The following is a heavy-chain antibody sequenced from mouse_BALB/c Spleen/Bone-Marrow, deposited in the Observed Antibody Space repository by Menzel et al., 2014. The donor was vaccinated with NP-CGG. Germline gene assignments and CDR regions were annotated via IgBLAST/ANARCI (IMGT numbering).Heavy chain of an antibody. Sequence: EVQLQQSGAELVKPGASVKLSCTASGFNIKDTYMHWVKQRPEQGLVRIGRIDPANGNTKYDPQFQGKASITADTSSNTAYLQRSSLASEDTAVDYCASYVYGYYFDYWGQGTTLTVSS. J-gene: IGHJ2*01. CDR2: IDPANGNT. CDR1: GFNIKDTY. V-gene: IGHV14-3*02. D-gene: IGHD2-2*01. CDR3: ASYVYGYYFDY.